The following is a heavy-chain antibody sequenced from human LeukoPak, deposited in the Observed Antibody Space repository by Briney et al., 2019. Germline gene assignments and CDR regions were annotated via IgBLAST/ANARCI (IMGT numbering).Heavy chain of an antibody. CDR3: ARKWKAVAGTGYFDY. CDR2: ISGSGGST. D-gene: IGHD6-19*01. V-gene: IGHV3-23*01. CDR1: GFTFSSYA. J-gene: IGHJ4*02. Sequence: GGSLRLSCAASGFTFSSYAMSWVRQAPGKGLEWVSAISGSGGSTYYADSVKGRFTISRDNSKNTLYLQMNSLRAEDTAVYYCARKWKAVAGTGYFDYWGQGTLVTVSS.